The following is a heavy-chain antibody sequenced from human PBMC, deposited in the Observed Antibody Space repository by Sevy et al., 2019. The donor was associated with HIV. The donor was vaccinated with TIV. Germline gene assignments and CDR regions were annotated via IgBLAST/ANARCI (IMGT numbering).Heavy chain of an antibody. V-gene: IGHV1-2*02. CDR1: GYTFTGYY. CDR2: INPNSGGT. D-gene: IGHD6-19*01. CDR3: ARRIAVAGINWFDP. J-gene: IGHJ5*02. Sequence: ASVKVSCKASGYTFTGYYMHWVRQAPGQGLEWMGWINPNSGGTNYAQKFQGRVTMTRDTSISTAYMELSRLRSDETAVYYWARRIAVAGINWFDPWGQGTLVTVSS.